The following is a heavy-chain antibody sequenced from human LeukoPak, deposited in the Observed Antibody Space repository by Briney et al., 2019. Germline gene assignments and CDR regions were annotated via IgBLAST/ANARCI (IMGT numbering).Heavy chain of an antibody. CDR1: GSXSGYY. J-gene: IGHJ4*02. CDR3: ASGLKSSGYYRLGY. D-gene: IGHD3-22*01. CDR2: INHSGST. V-gene: IGHV4-34*01. Sequence: GSXSGYYWSWIRQPPGKGLEWIGEINHSGSTNYNPSLKSRVTISVDTSKNQFSLKLSSVTAADTAVYYCASGLKSSGYYRLGYWGQGTLVTVSS.